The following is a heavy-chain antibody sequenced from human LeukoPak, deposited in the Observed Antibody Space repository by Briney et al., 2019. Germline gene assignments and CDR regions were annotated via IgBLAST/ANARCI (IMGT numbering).Heavy chain of an antibody. CDR2: IYYSGST. J-gene: IGHJ4*02. D-gene: IGHD2-2*01. V-gene: IGHV4-59*08. CDR3: ARGRLGRQHASFFDS. CDR1: DGSMGTYY. Sequence: SETLSLTCSVSDGSMGTYYWGWIRQPPGKGLEWIGYIYYSGSTTYNPSLKSRVTVSVDTSKNQLSLKLTSMTAADTAVYYCARGRLGRQHASFFDSWGQGTLVTVSS.